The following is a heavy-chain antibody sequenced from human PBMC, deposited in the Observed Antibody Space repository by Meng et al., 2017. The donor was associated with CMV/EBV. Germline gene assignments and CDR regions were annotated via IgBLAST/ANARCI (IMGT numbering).Heavy chain of an antibody. J-gene: IGHJ5*02. D-gene: IGHD6-13*01. CDR3: ARGSSRYVLDWFDP. CDR2: ISAYNGNT. Sequence: ASVKVSCKASGYTFTSYGISWVRQAPGQGLEWMGWISAYNGNTNYAQKLQGRVTMTTDTSTSTAYMELRSLRSGDTAVYYCARGSSRYVLDWFDPWGQGTLVTVSS. CDR1: GYTFTSYG. V-gene: IGHV1-18*01.